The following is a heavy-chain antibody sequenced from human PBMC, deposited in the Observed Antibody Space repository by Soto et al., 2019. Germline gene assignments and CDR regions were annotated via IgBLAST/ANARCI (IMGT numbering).Heavy chain of an antibody. D-gene: IGHD2-21*01. V-gene: IGHV4-4*02. J-gene: IGHJ4*02. CDR3: TRGGDAYKNGH. Sequence: SETQSLTCGVSDGYIRSSNWWSWVRQPPGKGLEWIGEIYHSGSTNYNPSLKSRVTISVDKSKNQFSLKLTSVNAADTAVYYCTRGGDAYKNGHWGQGTLVTVSS. CDR2: IYHSGST. CDR1: DGYIRSSNW.